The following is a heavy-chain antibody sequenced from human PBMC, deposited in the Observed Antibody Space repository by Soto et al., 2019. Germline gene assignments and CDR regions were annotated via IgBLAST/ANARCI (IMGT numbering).Heavy chain of an antibody. CDR3: ATLAAAGTIGY. V-gene: IGHV4-39*01. D-gene: IGHD6-13*01. CDR1: GGSISSSSYY. J-gene: IGHJ4*01. Sequence: SETLSLTGTVSGGSISSSSYYWGWIRQPPGKGLEWIGSIYYSGSTYYNPSLKSRVTISVDTSKNQFSLKLSSVTAADTAVYYCATLAAAGTIGYWGQEPWSPSPQ. CDR2: IYYSGST.